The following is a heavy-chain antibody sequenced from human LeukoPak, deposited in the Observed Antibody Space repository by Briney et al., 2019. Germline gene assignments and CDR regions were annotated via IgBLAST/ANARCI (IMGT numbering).Heavy chain of an antibody. D-gene: IGHD2-15*01. J-gene: IGHJ4*02. Sequence: ASVKVSCKASGYTFTGYYMHWVRQAPGQGLEWMGWINPNSGGTNYGQKFQGRVTMTRDTSISTAYMELSRLRSDDTAVYYCARDFCSGGSCSPFLQPIFDYWGQGTLVTVSS. CDR3: ARDFCSGGSCSPFLQPIFDY. V-gene: IGHV1-2*02. CDR1: GYTFTGYY. CDR2: INPNSGGT.